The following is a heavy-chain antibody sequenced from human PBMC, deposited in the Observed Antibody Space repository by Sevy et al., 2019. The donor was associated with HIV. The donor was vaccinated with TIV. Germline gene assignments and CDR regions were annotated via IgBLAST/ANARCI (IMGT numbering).Heavy chain of an antibody. J-gene: IGHJ6*02. V-gene: IGHV4-59*01. Sequence: SENLSLTCTVSGGSISSYYWKWIRQPPGKGLEWIGYMDYSGSSSYNPSVKGRVSISLDTSKNQFSLKLTSVTAAATAVYYCARAGGSTDWGIDVWGQGTTVTVS. CDR2: MDYSGSS. CDR1: GGSISSYY. CDR3: ARAGGSTDWGIDV. D-gene: IGHD2-2*01.